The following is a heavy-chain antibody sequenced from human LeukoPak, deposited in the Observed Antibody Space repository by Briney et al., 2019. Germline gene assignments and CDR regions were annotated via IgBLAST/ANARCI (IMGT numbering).Heavy chain of an antibody. CDR1: GFTFSDYY. Sequence: PGGSLRLSCAASGFTFSDYYMSWIRQAPGKGLEWVSYISSSSSYTNYAVSVKGRFTISRDNAKNSLYLQMNSLRAEDSAVYYSARRGYYYGSGSYHDAFDIWGQGTMVTVSS. V-gene: IGHV3-11*06. CDR3: ARRGYYYGSGSYHDAFDI. CDR2: ISSSSSYT. D-gene: IGHD3-10*01. J-gene: IGHJ3*02.